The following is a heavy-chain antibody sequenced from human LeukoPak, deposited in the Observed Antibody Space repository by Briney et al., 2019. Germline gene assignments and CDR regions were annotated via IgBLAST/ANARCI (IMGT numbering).Heavy chain of an antibody. V-gene: IGHV3-30*02. Sequence: QAGGSLRLSCAASGFTFSSYAMHWVRQAPGKGLEWVTFIRYDGTNKYYADSVKGRFTISRDNSKNTLYLQMNSLRAEDTAVYYCAKRSYDSSGSPLYGGAFDYWGQGTLVTVSS. D-gene: IGHD3-22*01. CDR1: GFTFSSYA. CDR2: IRYDGTNK. J-gene: IGHJ4*02. CDR3: AKRSYDSSGSPLYGGAFDY.